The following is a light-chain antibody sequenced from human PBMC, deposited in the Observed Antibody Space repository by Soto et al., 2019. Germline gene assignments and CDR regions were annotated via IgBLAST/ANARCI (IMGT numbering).Light chain of an antibody. CDR2: LDSDGSH. J-gene: IGLJ3*02. V-gene: IGLV4-69*01. CDR3: QTWATVPDWV. Sequence: QSALTQSPSASASLGASVKLTCTLSRGHSTYAIAWHQQQPEKGPRYLMKLDSDGSHSKGDGIPDRFSGSSSGAERYLTISSLQSEDEADYYCQTWATVPDWVFGGGTKLTVL. CDR1: RGHSTYA.